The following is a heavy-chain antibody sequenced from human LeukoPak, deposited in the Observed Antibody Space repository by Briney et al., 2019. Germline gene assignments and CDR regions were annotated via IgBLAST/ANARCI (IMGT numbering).Heavy chain of an antibody. CDR3: ARDAYSSSWYRVY. D-gene: IGHD6-13*01. J-gene: IGHJ4*02. CDR2: IYNGGTT. CDR1: GFTVSTNY. Sequence: GSLRLSCAASGFTVSTNYMSWVRQAPGKGLEWVSVIYNGGTTYYADSVKGRFNVSRNNSKDTLYLQMNTLRAEDTAVYYCARDAYSSSWYRVYWGQGTLVTVSS. V-gene: IGHV3-66*01.